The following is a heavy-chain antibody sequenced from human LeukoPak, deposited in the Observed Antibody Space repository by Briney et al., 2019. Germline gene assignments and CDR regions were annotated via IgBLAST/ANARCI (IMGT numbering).Heavy chain of an antibody. CDR3: VRDQGS. V-gene: IGHV3-30-3*01. CDR2: ISHDGTGK. CDR1: GFTFSTYA. J-gene: IGHJ5*02. Sequence: GGSLRLSCVVSGFTFSTYAMYWVRQAPGKGLEWVAIISHDGTGKYYAGSVKGRFTISRDNSKSTLYLQMNSLRIEDTAMYYCVRDQGSWGQGTLVTVSS.